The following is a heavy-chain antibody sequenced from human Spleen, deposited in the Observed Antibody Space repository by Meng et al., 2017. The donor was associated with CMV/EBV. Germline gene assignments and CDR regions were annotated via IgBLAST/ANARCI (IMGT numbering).Heavy chain of an antibody. Sequence: SETLSLTCTVSGGSISSYYWSWIRQPPGKGLEWIGYNYYSGSTNYNPSLKSRVTISVDTSKNQFSLKLSSVTAADTAVYYCAREGGQYSGSSYYGMDVWGQGTTVTVSS. CDR1: GGSISSYY. J-gene: IGHJ6*02. CDR3: AREGGQYSGSSYYGMDV. CDR2: NYYSGST. D-gene: IGHD1-26*01. V-gene: IGHV4-59*01.